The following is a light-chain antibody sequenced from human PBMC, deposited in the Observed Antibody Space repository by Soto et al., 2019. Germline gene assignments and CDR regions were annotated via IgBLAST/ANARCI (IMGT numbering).Light chain of an antibody. V-gene: IGKV1-39*01. CDR1: QSISSY. J-gene: IGKJ4*01. Sequence: DIQMTQSPSSLSACVVDRVTITCRASQSISSYLNWYQQKPGKAPKLLIYAASSLQSGVPSRFSGSGSGTEFTLTISSLQPEDFATYYCQESYSAPQFTFAGGTKVDIK. CDR2: AAS. CDR3: QESYSAPQFT.